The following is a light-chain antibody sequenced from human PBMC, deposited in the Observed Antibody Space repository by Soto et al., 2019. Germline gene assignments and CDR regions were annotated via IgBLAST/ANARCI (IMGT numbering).Light chain of an antibody. CDR3: QQSDSTPIT. CDR1: QNITKF. Sequence: DIQMTQSPSSLSASVGDRVSVTCRTSQNITKFLNWYQEKPGKAPKLLIYGASTLQSGVPSRFSGSGSGTDFTLTISSLQPEDFATYYCQQSDSTPITFGQGTRLEIK. CDR2: GAS. V-gene: IGKV1-39*01. J-gene: IGKJ5*01.